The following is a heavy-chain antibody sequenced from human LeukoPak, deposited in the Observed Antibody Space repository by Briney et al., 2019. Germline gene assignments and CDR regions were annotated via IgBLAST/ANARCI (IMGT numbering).Heavy chain of an antibody. J-gene: IGHJ4*02. V-gene: IGHV4-34*01. CDR3: ARGWYSSGWYDPVTDY. CDR2: INHSGST. CDR1: AGSISSYY. D-gene: IGHD6-19*01. Sequence: SETLSLTCIVSAGSISSYYWTWIRQPPGKGLEWIGEINHSGSTNYNPSLKSRVTISVDTSKNQFSLKLSSVTAADTAVYYCARGWYSSGWYDPVTDYWGQGTLVTVSS.